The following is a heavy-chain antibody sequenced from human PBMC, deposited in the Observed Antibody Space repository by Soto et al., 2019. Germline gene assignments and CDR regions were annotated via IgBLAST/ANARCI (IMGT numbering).Heavy chain of an antibody. D-gene: IGHD3-10*01. CDR2: IIPIFGTA. CDR1: GGTFSSYA. Sequence: QVQLVQSGAEVKKPGSSVKVSCKASGGTFSSYAISWVRQAPGQGLEWMGGIIPIFGTANYAQKFQGRVTITADESTSTAHMELSSLRSEDTAVYYCASNPSTMVTGYYYGMDVWGQGTTVTVSS. CDR3: ASNPSTMVTGYYYGMDV. J-gene: IGHJ6*02. V-gene: IGHV1-69*12.